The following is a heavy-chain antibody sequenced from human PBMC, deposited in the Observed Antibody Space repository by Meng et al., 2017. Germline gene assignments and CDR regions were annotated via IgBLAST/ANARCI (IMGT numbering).Heavy chain of an antibody. CDR3: ARYESLWTPLDY. CDR2: ISYDGSNK. V-gene: IGHV3-30*19. J-gene: IGHJ4*02. Sequence: GESLKISCAASGFTFSSYGMHWVRQAPGKGLEWVAVISYDGSNKYYADSVKGRFTISRDNSKNTLYLQMNSLRAEDTAVYYCARYESLWTPLDYWGQGTLVTVSS. D-gene: IGHD5-18*01. CDR1: GFTFSSYG.